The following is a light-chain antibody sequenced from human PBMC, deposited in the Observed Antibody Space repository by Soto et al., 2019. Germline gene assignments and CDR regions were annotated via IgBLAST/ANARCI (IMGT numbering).Light chain of an antibody. Sequence: QSVLTQPASVSGSPGQSITISCTGTSSDVGGYNYVSWYQQHPGKAPKLMIYEVSNRPSGVSNRFSGSKSGNTASLTISGLQDEDEDDYFCSSYTSGSTCVFGGGTKLTVL. J-gene: IGLJ3*02. V-gene: IGLV2-14*01. CDR2: EVS. CDR1: SSDVGGYNY. CDR3: SSYTSGSTCV.